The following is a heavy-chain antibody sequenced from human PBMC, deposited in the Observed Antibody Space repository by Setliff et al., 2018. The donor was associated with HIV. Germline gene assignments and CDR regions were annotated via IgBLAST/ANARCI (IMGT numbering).Heavy chain of an antibody. D-gene: IGHD6-19*01. J-gene: IGHJ4*02. CDR1: GGSISSYF. Sequence: SETLSLTCIVSGGSISSYFWSWIRQPPGKGLEWIGFLYTNGSTNYNPSLKSRVTISVDTSTNQFSLKRNSVTAADTAVYYCASGREAVAGALHFDYWGQGPLVTVSS. CDR3: ASGREAVAGALHFDY. CDR2: LYTNGST. V-gene: IGHV4-4*08.